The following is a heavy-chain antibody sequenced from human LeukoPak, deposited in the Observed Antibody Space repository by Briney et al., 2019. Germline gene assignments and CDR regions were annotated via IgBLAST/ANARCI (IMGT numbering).Heavy chain of an antibody. D-gene: IGHD3-10*01. CDR2: ISWNSGSI. CDR1: GFIFRDFW. V-gene: IGHV3-9*01. CDR3: ANRGGDY. Sequence: GGSLRLSCAASGFIFRDFWMGWVRQAPGKGPEWVSGISWNSGSIGYAASVKGRFTISRDNAKNSLYLQMNNLRAEDTALYYCANRGGDYWGQGTLVTVSS. J-gene: IGHJ4*02.